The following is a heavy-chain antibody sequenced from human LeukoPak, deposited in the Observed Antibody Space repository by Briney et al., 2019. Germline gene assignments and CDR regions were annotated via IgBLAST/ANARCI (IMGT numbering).Heavy chain of an antibody. CDR3: ARVVSPGIAAAGTIDY. D-gene: IGHD6-13*01. CDR2: IYHSGST. CDR1: GGSISSGGYS. V-gene: IGHV4-30-2*01. Sequence: PSETLSLTCAVSGGSISSGGYSWSWIRQPPGKGLEWIGYIYHSGSTYYNPSLKSRVTISVDRSKNQFSLKLGSVTAADTAVYYCARVVSPGIAAAGTIDYWGQGTLVTVSS. J-gene: IGHJ4*02.